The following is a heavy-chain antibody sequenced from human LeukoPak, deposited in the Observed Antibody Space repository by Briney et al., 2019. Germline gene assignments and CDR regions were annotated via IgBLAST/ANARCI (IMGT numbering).Heavy chain of an antibody. CDR1: GFTFTTYW. CDR3: ARGFAVAGLRNWFDP. D-gene: IGHD6-19*01. Sequence: GGSLRLSCAASGFTFTTYWMGWVRQAPGKGLEWVANIKQDGSEQYYVDSVKGRFTISRDNAKNSLSLQMNSLRAEDTAVYYCARGFAVAGLRNWFDPWGQGTLVTVSS. CDR2: IKQDGSEQ. J-gene: IGHJ5*02. V-gene: IGHV3-7*01.